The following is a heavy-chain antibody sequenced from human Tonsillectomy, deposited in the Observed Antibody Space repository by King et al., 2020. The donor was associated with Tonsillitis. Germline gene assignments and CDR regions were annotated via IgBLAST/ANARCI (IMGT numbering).Heavy chain of an antibody. CDR1: GVSISSGGYS. J-gene: IGHJ4*02. V-gene: IGHV4-30-4*07. Sequence: VQLQESGPGLVKPSQTLSLTCAVSGVSISSGGYSWSWIRQPLGKGLEWIGYIYYSGSTSYNPSLKSRVTISVDTSQNQFSLKLSSVTAADTAVYYCASETAVALFDYWGQGTLVTVSS. CDR2: IYYSGST. CDR3: ASETAVALFDY. D-gene: IGHD6-19*01.